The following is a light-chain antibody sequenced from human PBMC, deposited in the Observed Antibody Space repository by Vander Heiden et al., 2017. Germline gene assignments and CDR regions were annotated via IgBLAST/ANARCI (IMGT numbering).Light chain of an antibody. CDR1: NSDVGNYNA. Sequence: QSALTQPASVSGSPGQSLTISCTGTNSDVGNYNAISWYQQHPGKATKLMIYDVTKRPSGISNRFSGSKSGNTASLTISGLQAEDEADYYCSSYTTSSSYVLGTGTKVTVL. CDR2: DVT. V-gene: IGLV2-14*01. CDR3: SSYTTSSSYV. J-gene: IGLJ1*01.